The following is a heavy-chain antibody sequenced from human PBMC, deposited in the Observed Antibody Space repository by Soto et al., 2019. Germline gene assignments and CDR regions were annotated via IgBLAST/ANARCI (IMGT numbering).Heavy chain of an antibody. J-gene: IGHJ4*01. V-gene: IGHV4-59*01. Sequence: SHPRSITCPISCAPIPINYWSCIRQAPWKGLEWIGYIYYSVSTTYNPSLKSRVTMSADTSKDQFSLKLNSVTAADTAVHYCARDAGGTYDHWGPGSLLTVSS. CDR3: ARDAGGTYDH. CDR1: CAPIPINY. CDR2: IYYSVST. D-gene: IGHD2-15*01.